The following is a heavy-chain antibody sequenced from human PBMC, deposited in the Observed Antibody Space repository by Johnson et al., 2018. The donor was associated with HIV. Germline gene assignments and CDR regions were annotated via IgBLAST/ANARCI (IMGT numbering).Heavy chain of an antibody. D-gene: IGHD6-13*01. J-gene: IGHJ3*02. Sequence: QMLLVESGGGVVQPGRSLRLSCAASGFTFSSYPMHWVRQAPGKGLEWVAIISYDGSNKYYADSVKGRFTISRDNSKNTLYLQMNSLRAEDTAVYYCARELGYSSSNDAFDIWGQGTMVTVSS. CDR2: ISYDGSNK. CDR3: ARELGYSSSNDAFDI. CDR1: GFTFSSYP. V-gene: IGHV3-30*04.